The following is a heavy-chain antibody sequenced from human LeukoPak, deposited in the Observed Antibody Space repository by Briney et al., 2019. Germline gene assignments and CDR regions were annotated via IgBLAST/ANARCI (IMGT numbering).Heavy chain of an antibody. CDR1: GFTFSSYS. D-gene: IGHD2-2*01. V-gene: IGHV3-48*04. CDR2: ISSSSSTI. CDR3: AGSSTSYYCAMDV. J-gene: IGHJ6*02. Sequence: GGSLRLSCAASGFTFSSYSMNWVRQAPGKGLEWVSYISSSSSTIYYADSVKGRFTVSRDNAKNSLYLQMNSLRAEDTAVYYCAGSSTSYYCAMDVWGQGTTVTVSS.